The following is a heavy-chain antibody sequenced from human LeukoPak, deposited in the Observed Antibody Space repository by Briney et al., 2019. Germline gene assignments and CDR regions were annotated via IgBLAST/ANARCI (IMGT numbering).Heavy chain of an antibody. V-gene: IGHV1-2*02. CDR1: GYTFTDYF. Sequence: ASVKVSCKASGYTFTDYFVHWGRLSTGHRLEWRGWIKPSSGATNYAPNFQGRVTVTRETSIRTVYMELTRLTSDDTAVYYCATGPNIYGSGRSWYDPWGQGTLVTVSS. CDR3: ATGPNIYGSGRSWYDP. D-gene: IGHD3-10*01. J-gene: IGHJ5*02. CDR2: IKPSSGAT.